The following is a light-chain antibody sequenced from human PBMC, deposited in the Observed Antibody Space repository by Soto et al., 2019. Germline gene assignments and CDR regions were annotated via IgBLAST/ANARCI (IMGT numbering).Light chain of an antibody. CDR3: QQSYNTPWT. Sequence: DILMTQSPSSLSASVGDRVTITCRASQTISRYANWYQQKPGKAPKLLISGAFDLRSGVPSRFSGSGSGTDFTLNISGLQPEDFATYYCQQSYNTPWTFGQGTKVEIK. CDR1: QTISRY. CDR2: GAF. J-gene: IGKJ1*01. V-gene: IGKV1-39*01.